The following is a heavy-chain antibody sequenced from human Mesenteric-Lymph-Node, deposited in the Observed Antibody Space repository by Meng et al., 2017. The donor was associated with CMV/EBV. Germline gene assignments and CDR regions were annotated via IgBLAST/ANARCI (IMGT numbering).Heavy chain of an antibody. D-gene: IGHD6-13*01. V-gene: IGHV1-69*02. CDR2: IIPILGIA. CDR1: GGTFSSYT. Sequence: QVQLVHSVAEVTKPGSSVKVSCKASGGTFSSYTISWVRQAPGQGLEWMGRIIPILGIANYAEKVQGRVKMTADKSTSTAYMELSSLRYEDTAVYYCAGGIAEGGSRWFDPWGQGTLVTVSS. CDR3: AGGIAEGGSRWFDP. J-gene: IGHJ5*02.